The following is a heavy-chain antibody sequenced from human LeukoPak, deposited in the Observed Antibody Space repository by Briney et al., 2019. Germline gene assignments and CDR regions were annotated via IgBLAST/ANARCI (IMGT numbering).Heavy chain of an antibody. Sequence: SETLSLTCTVSGVSISSYYWSWIRQPPGKGLEWIGYIYYSGSTNNNPSLKSRVTISVDTSKNQFSLKLSSVTAADTAVYYCARVDLFYYGSGSYDRWYFDLWGRGTLVTVSS. J-gene: IGHJ2*01. V-gene: IGHV4-59*01. CDR2: IYYSGST. D-gene: IGHD3-10*01. CDR3: ARVDLFYYGSGSYDRWYFDL. CDR1: GVSISSYY.